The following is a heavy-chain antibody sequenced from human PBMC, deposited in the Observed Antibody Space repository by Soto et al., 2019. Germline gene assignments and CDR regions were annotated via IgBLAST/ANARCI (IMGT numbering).Heavy chain of an antibody. V-gene: IGHV3-64D*08. CDR3: VKEIIAARPASLSYYYYGMDV. CDR2: ISSNGGST. D-gene: IGHD6-6*01. J-gene: IGHJ6*02. CDR1: GFTFSSYA. Sequence: PGGSLRISCSASGFTFSSYAMHWVRQAPGKGLEYVSAISSNGGSTYYADSVKGRFTISRDNSKNTQYLQMSSLRAEDTAVYYFVKEIIAARPASLSYYYYGMDVWGQGTTVTVSS.